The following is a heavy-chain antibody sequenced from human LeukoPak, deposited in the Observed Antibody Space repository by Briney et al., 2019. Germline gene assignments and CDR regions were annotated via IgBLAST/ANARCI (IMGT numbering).Heavy chain of an antibody. V-gene: IGHV3-7*03. J-gene: IGHJ4*02. D-gene: IGHD4-11*01. CDR3: ARVMSVTTPAFNY. CDR1: GFTFSSYE. CDR2: IKQDGSEK. Sequence: GGSLRLSCAASGFTFSSYEMNWVRQAPGKGLEWAANIKQDGSEKYYVDSVKGRFTISRDNAKNSLYLQMNSLRAEDTALYYCARVMSVTTPAFNYWGQGTLVTVSS.